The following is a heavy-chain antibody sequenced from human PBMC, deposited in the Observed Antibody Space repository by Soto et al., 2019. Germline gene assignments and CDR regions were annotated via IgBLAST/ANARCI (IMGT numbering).Heavy chain of an antibody. CDR1: GFSLRTYG. Sequence: QVQLVESGGGVVQSGRSLTLSCAASGFSLRTYGMHWLRRAPGKGLEWVAFIWYDGTKKFYANSVKGRSTISKDNSNNILYLQMGGLRAEDTAVYYCARDVVTAVAGSVNWFDPWGQGTLVTVSS. CDR2: IWYDGTKK. D-gene: IGHD6-19*01. CDR3: ARDVVTAVAGSVNWFDP. J-gene: IGHJ5*02. V-gene: IGHV3-33*01.